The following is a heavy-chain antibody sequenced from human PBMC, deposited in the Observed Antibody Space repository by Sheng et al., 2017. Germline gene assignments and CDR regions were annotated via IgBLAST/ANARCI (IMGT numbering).Heavy chain of an antibody. Sequence: EEQLVESGGDLVQPGRSLRLSCVASGFSFKDYEMNWVRQAPGKGLEWLSYITTSGSMIKYADSVQGRFTISRDDAKNTLNLQMTGLRVDDTGVYYCARGRWLHSRSYYFDSWGQGTLVTVSS. CDR1: GFSFKDYE. V-gene: IGHV3-48*03. J-gene: IGHJ4*02. CDR2: ITTSGSMI. CDR3: ARGRWLHSRSYYFDS. D-gene: IGHD3-10*01.